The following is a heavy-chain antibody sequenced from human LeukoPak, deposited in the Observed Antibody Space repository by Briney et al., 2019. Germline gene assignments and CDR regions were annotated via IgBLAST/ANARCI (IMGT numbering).Heavy chain of an antibody. V-gene: IGHV4-39*02. Sequence: PSETLSLTCTVSGGSISSSSYYWGWIRQPPGKWLEWIVSISYSASTYYNPSLKSRVTISVDTSKNQFSLKLSSVTAADTAVYYCARDGSRSPNLRFLEWLLVRGWFDPWGQGTLVTVSS. D-gene: IGHD3-3*01. CDR3: ARDGSRSPNLRFLEWLLVRGWFDP. CDR2: ISYSAST. J-gene: IGHJ5*02. CDR1: GGSISSSSYY.